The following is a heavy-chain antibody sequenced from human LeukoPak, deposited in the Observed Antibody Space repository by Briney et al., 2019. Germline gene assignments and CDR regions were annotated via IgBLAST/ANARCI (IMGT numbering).Heavy chain of an antibody. D-gene: IGHD6-6*01. CDR1: GFTFSSYG. V-gene: IGHV3-30*02. CDR2: IRYDGSNR. J-gene: IGHJ5*02. CDR3: ARGSGIGIAAHNWFDP. Sequence: GGSLRLSCAASGFTFSSYGMHWVRQAPGKGLEWVAFIRYDGSNRYHADSVKGRFTISRDNSKNTLYLQMNSLRAEDTAVYYCARGSGIGIAAHNWFDPWGQGTLVTVSS.